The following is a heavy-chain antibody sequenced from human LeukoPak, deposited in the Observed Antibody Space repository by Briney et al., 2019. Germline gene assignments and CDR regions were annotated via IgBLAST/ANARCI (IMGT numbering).Heavy chain of an antibody. J-gene: IGHJ4*02. CDR1: GFTFSRHW. V-gene: IGHV3-74*03. CDR2: INSDGSNT. Sequence: GGSLRLSCAASGFTFSRHWMHWVRQAPGKGLVWVSHINSDGSNTKYADSVKGRFTISRDNAKNTLSLQMNSLRAEDTAVYYCARGSPLGGNWGQGTLVTVSS. CDR3: ARGSPLGGN.